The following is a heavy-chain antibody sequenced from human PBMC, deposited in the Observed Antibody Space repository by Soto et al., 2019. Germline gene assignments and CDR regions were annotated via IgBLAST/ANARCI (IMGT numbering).Heavy chain of an antibody. CDR1: GGTFSSYP. D-gene: IGHD6-19*01. Sequence: QVQLVQSGAEVKKPGSSVKVSCKASGGTFSSYPLSWVRQAPGQGLEWMGGIIPIFGTTKYAQKFQGRVTISADESTTTAYMELRSLRSEDTAVYYCAMIDYSSGSDYWGQGTLVTVSS. CDR3: AMIDYSSGSDY. V-gene: IGHV1-69*01. CDR2: IIPIFGTT. J-gene: IGHJ4*02.